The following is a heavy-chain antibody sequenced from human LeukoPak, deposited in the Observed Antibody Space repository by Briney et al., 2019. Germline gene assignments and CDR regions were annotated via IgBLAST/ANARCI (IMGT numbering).Heavy chain of an antibody. CDR1: GYTFTGYY. V-gene: IGHV1-2*02. CDR2: INPNSGGT. J-gene: IGHJ6*02. D-gene: IGHD3-16*02. CDR3: ASCMITFGGVIVTYGMDV. Sequence: ASVKVSCKASGYTFTGYYMHWVRQATGQGLEWMGWINPNSGGTNYAQKFQGRVTMTRDTSISTAYMELSRLRSDDTAVYYCASCMITFGGVIVTYGMDVWGQGTTVTVSS.